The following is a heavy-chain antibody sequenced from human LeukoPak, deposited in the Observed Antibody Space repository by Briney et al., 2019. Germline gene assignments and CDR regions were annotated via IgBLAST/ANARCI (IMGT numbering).Heavy chain of an antibody. CDR2: IYTSGST. Sequence: SETLSLTCTVSGGSISSYYWSWIRQPPGKGPQWIGRIYTSGSTNYNPSLKSRVTMSVDTSKNQFSLKLSSVTAADTAVYYCAREREDFWSGYYYFDYWGQGTLVTVSS. D-gene: IGHD3-3*01. CDR3: AREREDFWSGYYYFDY. CDR1: GGSISSYY. V-gene: IGHV4-4*07. J-gene: IGHJ4*02.